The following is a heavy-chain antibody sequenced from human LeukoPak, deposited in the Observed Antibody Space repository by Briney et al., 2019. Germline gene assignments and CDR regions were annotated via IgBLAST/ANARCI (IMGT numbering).Heavy chain of an antibody. V-gene: IGHV4-30-2*01. CDR2: IYHSGST. CDR1: GGSISSGGYY. CDR3: ARHQFDSTAYVDY. Sequence: SETLSLTCTVSGGSISSGGYYWSWIRQPPGKGLEWIGYIYHSGSTYYNPSLKSRVTISVDTSKNQFSLKLSSVTAADTAVYYCARHQFDSTAYVDYWGQGTLVTVSS. D-gene: IGHD3-22*01. J-gene: IGHJ4*02.